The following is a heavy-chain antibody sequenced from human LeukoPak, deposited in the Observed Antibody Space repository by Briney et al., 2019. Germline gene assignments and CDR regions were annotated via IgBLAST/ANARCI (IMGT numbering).Heavy chain of an antibody. J-gene: IGHJ4*02. CDR3: ASTGHTTVTLDY. D-gene: IGHD4-11*01. Sequence: SETLSLTCTVSGGSIRSYYWSWIRQPAGKGLEWIGRIYTSGSTNYNPSLKSRVTMSVDTSKNQFSLKLSSVTAADTAVYYCASTGHTTVTLDYWGQGTLVTVSS. CDR2: IYTSGST. V-gene: IGHV4-4*07. CDR1: GGSIRSYY.